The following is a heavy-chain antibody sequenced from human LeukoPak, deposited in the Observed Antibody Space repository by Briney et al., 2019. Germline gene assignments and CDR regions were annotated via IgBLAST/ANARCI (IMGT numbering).Heavy chain of an antibody. CDR3: ARATDILTGYLDY. CDR2: INSDGSST. J-gene: IGHJ4*02. V-gene: IGHV3-74*01. D-gene: IGHD3-9*01. Sequence: GGSLRLSCAASGFTFSSYWMHWVRQAPGKGLVWVSRINSDGSSTSYADSVKGRFTTSRDNAKNTLYLQMNSLRAEDTAVYYCARATDILTGYLDYWGQGTLVTVSS. CDR1: GFTFSSYW.